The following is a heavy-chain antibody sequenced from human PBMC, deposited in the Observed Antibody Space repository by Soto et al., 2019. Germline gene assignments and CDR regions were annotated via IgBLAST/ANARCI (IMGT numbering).Heavy chain of an antibody. CDR1: GYTFTSYG. CDR2: ISAYNGNT. V-gene: IGHV1-18*01. J-gene: IGHJ4*02. D-gene: IGHD2-15*01. CDR3: ARDYCSGGSCYSLDLHFDC. Sequence: ASVKVSCKASGYTFTSYGISWVRQAPGQGLEWMGWISAYNGNTNYAQKLQGRVTMTTDTSTSTAYMELRSLRSDDTAVYYCARDYCSGGSCYSLDLHFDCWGQGTLVTVSS.